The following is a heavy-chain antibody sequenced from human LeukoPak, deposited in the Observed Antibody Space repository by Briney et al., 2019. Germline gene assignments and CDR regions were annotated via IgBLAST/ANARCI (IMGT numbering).Heavy chain of an antibody. J-gene: IGHJ4*02. CDR3: ARDDMVATGLGFDY. Sequence: ASVKVSCKASGYTFTDYYIHWVRQAPGQGLEWMGWIRPNIGDTNYAQQFQGRATMTRDTSTSTAYMELSSLRSDDTAVYYCARDDMVATGLGFDYWGQGTLVTVSS. CDR2: IRPNIGDT. V-gene: IGHV1-2*02. D-gene: IGHD5-12*01. CDR1: GYTFTDYY.